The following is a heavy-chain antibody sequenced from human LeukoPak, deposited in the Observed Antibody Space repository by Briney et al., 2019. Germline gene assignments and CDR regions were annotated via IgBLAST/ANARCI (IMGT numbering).Heavy chain of an antibody. J-gene: IGHJ4*02. Sequence: GGSLRLSCAASGFTFRTYAMSWVRQAPGKGLEWVSGISDSGDGTYYAESVKGRFTISRDNSKNTVFLQMNSLRADDTAKYYCAKDKAPGSWLTPSDLWGQGTLVTVSS. D-gene: IGHD6-13*01. CDR2: ISDSGDGT. CDR3: AKDKAPGSWLTPSDL. V-gene: IGHV3-23*01. CDR1: GFTFRTYA.